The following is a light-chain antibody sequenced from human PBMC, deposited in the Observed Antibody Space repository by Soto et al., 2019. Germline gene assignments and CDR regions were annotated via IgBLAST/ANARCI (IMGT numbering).Light chain of an antibody. CDR1: NIGSKS. Sequence: SYELTQPPSVSVAPGTTARLTCGGYNIGSKSVHWYQQRPGQAPVLVIYYDSDRPSGIPERFSGSNSGDTATLTISRVEAGDEAGYYCQVWDSSSDHVIFGGGTKLTVL. CDR3: QVWDSSSDHVI. J-gene: IGLJ2*01. CDR2: YDS. V-gene: IGLV3-21*04.